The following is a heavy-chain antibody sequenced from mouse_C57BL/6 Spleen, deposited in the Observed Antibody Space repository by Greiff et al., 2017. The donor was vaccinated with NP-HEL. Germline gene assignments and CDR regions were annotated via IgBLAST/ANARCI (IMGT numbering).Heavy chain of an antibody. CDR3: ARDAYYDYDGKSWAY. J-gene: IGHJ3*01. D-gene: IGHD2-4*01. Sequence: EVQLQQSGPELVKPGASVKISCKASGYSFTGYYMNWVKQSPEKSLEWIGEINPSTGGTTYNQKFKAKATLTVDTSSSTAYMQLKSLTSEDSAVYYCARDAYYDYDGKSWAYWGQGTLVTVSA. CDR2: INPSTGGT. V-gene: IGHV1-42*01. CDR1: GYSFTGYY.